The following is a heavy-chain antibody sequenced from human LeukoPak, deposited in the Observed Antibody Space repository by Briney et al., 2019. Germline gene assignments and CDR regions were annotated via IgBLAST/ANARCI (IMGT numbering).Heavy chain of an antibody. CDR3: ARTLRLYSGYDYRYYFDY. CDR2: INPNSGGT. D-gene: IGHD5-12*01. V-gene: IGHV1-2*02. J-gene: IGHJ4*02. Sequence: APVKVSCKASGYTFTGYYMHWVRQAPGQGLEWMGWINPNSGGTNYAQKFQGRVTMTRDTSISTAYMELSRLRSDDTAVYYCARTLRLYSGYDYRYYFDYWGQGTLVTVSS. CDR1: GYTFTGYY.